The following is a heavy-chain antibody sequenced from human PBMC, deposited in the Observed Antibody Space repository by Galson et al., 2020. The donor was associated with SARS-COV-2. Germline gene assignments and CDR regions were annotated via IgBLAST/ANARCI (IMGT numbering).Heavy chain of an antibody. CDR3: ARYPFVWSYSSNYYYDYGMDV. CDR1: GFNFNDYG. V-gene: IGHV3-30*02. D-gene: IGHD6-13*01. J-gene: IGHJ6*02. Sequence: GGFLRLSCAASGFNFNDYGMHWVRQAPGKGLEWVAFIRFDETNQYYADSVKGRFTISRDNSKNTLYLQMNSLRAEDTAVYYCARYPFVWSYSSNYYYDYGMDVWGQGTTVTVSS. CDR2: IRFDETNQ.